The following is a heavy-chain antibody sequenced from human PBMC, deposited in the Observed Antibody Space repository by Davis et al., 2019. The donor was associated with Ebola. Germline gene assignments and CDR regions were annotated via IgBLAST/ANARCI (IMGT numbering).Heavy chain of an antibody. D-gene: IGHD3-10*01. V-gene: IGHV4-34*01. Sequence: SETLSLTCAVYGGSFSGYYWSWIRQPPGKGLEWIGEINHSGSTNYNPSLKSRVTISVDTSKNQFSLKLSSVTAADTAVYYCARGLTMVRGVTGAFDIWGQGTMVTVSS. CDR2: INHSGST. CDR3: ARGLTMVRGVTGAFDI. CDR1: GGSFSGYY. J-gene: IGHJ3*02.